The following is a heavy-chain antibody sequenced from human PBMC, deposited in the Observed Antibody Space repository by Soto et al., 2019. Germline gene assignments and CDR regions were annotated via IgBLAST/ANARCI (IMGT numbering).Heavy chain of an antibody. CDR2: IYHSGST. CDR3: ARGGSYYYDSSGYEYFQH. CDR1: GGSISSGGYS. Sequence: PSETLSLTCAVSGGSISSGGYSWSWIRQPPGKGLEWIGYIYHSGSTYYNPSLKSRVTISVDRSKNQFSLKLSSVTAADTAVYYCARGGSYYYDSSGYEYFQHWGQGTLVTVSS. V-gene: IGHV4-30-2*01. J-gene: IGHJ1*01. D-gene: IGHD3-22*01.